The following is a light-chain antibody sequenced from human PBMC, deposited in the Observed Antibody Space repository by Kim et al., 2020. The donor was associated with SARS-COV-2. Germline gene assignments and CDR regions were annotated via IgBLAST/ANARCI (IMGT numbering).Light chain of an antibody. CDR3: QQYESYSRT. Sequence: ASVGDIGTIDCRGSQNINRWLAWYQQNTGKSPYLLIYRASILGSRVLTRFSGSGSGTEFTLTISSLQPDDFATYHCQQYESYSRTFGQGTKVDIK. CDR1: QNINRW. J-gene: IGKJ1*01. CDR2: RAS. V-gene: IGKV1-5*03.